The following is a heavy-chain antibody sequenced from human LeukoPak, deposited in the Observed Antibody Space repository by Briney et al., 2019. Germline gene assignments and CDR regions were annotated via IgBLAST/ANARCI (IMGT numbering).Heavy chain of an antibody. D-gene: IGHD3-22*01. CDR3: ARGDYYDSSGEVRPGDAFDI. Sequence: GASVKVSCKASGGTFSSYAISWVRQAPGQGLEWMGRIIPIFGTANYAQKFQGRVTITTDESTSTAYMELSSLRSEDTAVYYCARGDYYDSSGEVRPGDAFDIWGQGTMVTVSS. V-gene: IGHV1-69*05. CDR1: GGTFSSYA. J-gene: IGHJ3*02. CDR2: IIPIFGTA.